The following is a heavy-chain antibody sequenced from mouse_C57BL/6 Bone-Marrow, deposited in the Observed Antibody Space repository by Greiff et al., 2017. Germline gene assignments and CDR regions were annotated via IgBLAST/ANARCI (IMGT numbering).Heavy chain of an antibody. Sequence: QVQLQQSGPELVKPGASVKISCKASGYSFTSYYIHWVKQRPGQGLEWIGWIYPGSGNTKYNEKFKGKATLTADTSSSTAYMQLSSLTSEDSAVYYCAELGPCYFDYWGQGTTLTVSS. CDR1: GYSFTSYY. V-gene: IGHV1-66*01. D-gene: IGHD4-1*01. J-gene: IGHJ2*01. CDR2: IYPGSGNT. CDR3: AELGPCYFDY.